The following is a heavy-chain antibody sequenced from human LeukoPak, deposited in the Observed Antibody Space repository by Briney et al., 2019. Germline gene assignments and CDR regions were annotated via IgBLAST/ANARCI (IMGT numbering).Heavy chain of an antibody. J-gene: IGHJ5*02. D-gene: IGHD2-21*02. CDR2: IYHSGST. CDR3: ARASSDFLNWFDP. V-gene: IGHV4-4*02. Sequence: KPSETLSLTCAVSGGSISSSNWWSRVRQPPGKGLEWIGEIYHSGSTNYNPSLKSRVTISVDKSKNQFSLKLSSVTAADTAVYYCARASSDFLNWFDPWGQGTLVTVSS. CDR1: GGSISSSNW.